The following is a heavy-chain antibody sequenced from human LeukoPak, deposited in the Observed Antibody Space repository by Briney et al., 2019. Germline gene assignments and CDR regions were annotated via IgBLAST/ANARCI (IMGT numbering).Heavy chain of an antibody. J-gene: IGHJ3*02. V-gene: IGHV5-51*01. D-gene: IGHD6-13*01. Sequence: GESLKISCKGSGYSFTSYWIGWVRQMPGKGLEWMGIIYPDDSDTRYSPSFQGQVTISADKSISIAYLQWSSLKASDTAMYYCGRIPAAGSLKGSFDIWGQGTMVTVSS. CDR2: IYPDDSDT. CDR1: GYSFTSYW. CDR3: GRIPAAGSLKGSFDI.